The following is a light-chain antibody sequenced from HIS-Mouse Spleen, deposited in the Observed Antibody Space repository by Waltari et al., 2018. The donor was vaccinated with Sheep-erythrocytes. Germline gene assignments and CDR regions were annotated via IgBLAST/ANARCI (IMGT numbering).Light chain of an antibody. V-gene: IGLV2-11*01. CDR2: DVS. CDR1: ISYVGGYNS. J-gene: IGLJ1*01. CDR3: CSYAGSYNHV. Sequence: QSALTQPRSVSGSPAQSVTISCTGPISYVGGYNSVSWYQQPPGKAPKRMIYDVSKRPSGVPDRFSGSKSGNTASLTISGLQAEDEADYYCCSYAGSYNHVFATGTKVTVL.